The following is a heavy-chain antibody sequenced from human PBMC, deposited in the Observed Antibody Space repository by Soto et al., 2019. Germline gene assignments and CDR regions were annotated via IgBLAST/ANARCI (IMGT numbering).Heavy chain of an antibody. J-gene: IGHJ5*02. V-gene: IGHV3-23*01. CDR2: ISGSGGST. D-gene: IGHD2-2*01. Sequence: GGSLRLSCAASGFTFSSYAMSWVRQAPGKGLEWVSAISGSGGSTYYADSVKGRFTISRDNSRNTLYLQMNSLRAEDTAVYYCAKDRYCSSTSCPKTNNWFDPWGQGTLVTVSS. CDR1: GFTFSSYA. CDR3: AKDRYCSSTSCPKTNNWFDP.